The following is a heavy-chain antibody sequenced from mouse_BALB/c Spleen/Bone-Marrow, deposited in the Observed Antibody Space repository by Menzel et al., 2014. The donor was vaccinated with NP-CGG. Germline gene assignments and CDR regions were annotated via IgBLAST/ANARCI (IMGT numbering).Heavy chain of an antibody. V-gene: IGHV1-63*01. CDR3: ARPQFISGRYYAMDY. Sequence: VQVVESGAELARPGTSVKISCKASGYAFTNYWLDWVKQRPGHGLEWIGDIYPGSGNTYFNEKFKGKATLTADKSSSTAYMQLSSLTSEDSAVYFCARPQFISGRYYAMDYWGQGTSVTVSS. CDR1: GYAFTNYW. J-gene: IGHJ4*01. D-gene: IGHD1-2*01. CDR2: IYPGSGNT.